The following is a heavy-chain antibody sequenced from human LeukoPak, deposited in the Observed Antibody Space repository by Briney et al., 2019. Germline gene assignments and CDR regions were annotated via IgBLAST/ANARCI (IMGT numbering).Heavy chain of an antibody. Sequence: GSLRLSCSASGFTVRRNYMSWVRQAPGEGLELVSVIYSGGRTYYADSVKGRFTISRDNSKNTLYLQMNRLRAEDTAVYYCARAGPSSSWHQFDYWGQGTLVTVSS. CDR2: IYSGGRT. V-gene: IGHV3-66*01. J-gene: IGHJ4*02. D-gene: IGHD6-13*01. CDR1: GFTVRRNY. CDR3: ARAGPSSSWHQFDY.